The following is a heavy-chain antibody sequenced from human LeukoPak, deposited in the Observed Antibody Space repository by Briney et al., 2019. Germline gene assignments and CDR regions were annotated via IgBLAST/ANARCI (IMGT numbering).Heavy chain of an antibody. CDR2: IYHTGSP. D-gene: IGHD3-22*01. J-gene: IGHJ4*02. V-gene: IGHV4-39*01. Sequence: SETLSLTCAVSGDSISGSVYYWGWIRQTPKRGLEWIGSIYHTGSPHYDPSLKSRASISVDTSKNQFSLRLNSMTAADTAVYYCARGEDYYDSSGYFDYWGQGTLVTVSS. CDR3: ARGEDYYDSSGYFDY. CDR1: GDSISGSVYY.